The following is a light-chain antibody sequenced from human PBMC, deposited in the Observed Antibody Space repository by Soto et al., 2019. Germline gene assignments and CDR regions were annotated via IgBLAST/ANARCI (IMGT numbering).Light chain of an antibody. CDR1: QSVTTTY. Sequence: EIVLTQSPGTLSLSPGVRATLSCRASQSVTTTYLAWYQQKPGQAPRLLISGASTRATGIPDRFSASGSGTDFTLTISRLEPEDFAVYYCQQHGSSPFTFGPGTKVDIK. CDR3: QQHGSSPFT. V-gene: IGKV3-20*01. CDR2: GAS. J-gene: IGKJ3*01.